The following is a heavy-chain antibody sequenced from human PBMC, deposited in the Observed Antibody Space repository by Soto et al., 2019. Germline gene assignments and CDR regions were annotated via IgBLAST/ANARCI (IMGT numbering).Heavy chain of an antibody. CDR1: GFSLSTSGVG. D-gene: IGHD6-19*01. Sequence: QITLKESGPTLVKPTQTLTLTCTFSGFSLSTSGVGVGWIRQPPGKALEWLALIYWDDDKRYSPSLKSRPTNTKHTSKNQVVLTMTHMDPVHTATYYLAHTPVASFAFDIWGQGTMVTVSS. J-gene: IGHJ3*02. V-gene: IGHV2-5*02. CDR3: AHTPVASFAFDI. CDR2: IYWDDDK.